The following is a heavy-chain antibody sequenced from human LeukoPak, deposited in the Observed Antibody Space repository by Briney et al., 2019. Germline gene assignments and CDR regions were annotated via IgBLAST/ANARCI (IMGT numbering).Heavy chain of an antibody. CDR1: GFTFSSYW. CDR3: ARVGYCSSTSCHGFED. Sequence: SGGSLRLSCAASGFTFSSYWMSWVRQAPGKGLEWVANIEQDGSEKYYVDSVKGRFTISRDNAKNSLYLQMNSLRAEDTAVYYCARVGYCSSTSCHGFEDWGQGTLVTVSS. V-gene: IGHV3-7*01. CDR2: IEQDGSEK. D-gene: IGHD2-2*01. J-gene: IGHJ4*02.